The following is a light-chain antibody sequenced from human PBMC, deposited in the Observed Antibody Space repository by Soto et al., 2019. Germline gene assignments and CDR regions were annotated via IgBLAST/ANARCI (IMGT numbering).Light chain of an antibody. Sequence: QSLLTQSPSVSAAPGQKVTISCSGSSSNIGNNYVSWYQQRPGTAPKLLIYDNNKRPSGIPDRFSGSKSGTSGTLDITGLQTGDEADYYCATWDGSLSGEVFGGGTKLT. V-gene: IGLV1-51*01. CDR1: SSNIGNNY. CDR3: ATWDGSLSGEV. J-gene: IGLJ3*02. CDR2: DNN.